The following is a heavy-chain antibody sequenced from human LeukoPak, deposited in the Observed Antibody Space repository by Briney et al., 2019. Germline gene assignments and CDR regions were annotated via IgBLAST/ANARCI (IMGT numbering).Heavy chain of an antibody. Sequence: PGGSLRLSCAASGFNFDHYGMSWVRQVPGKGLEWVSGVNLNGGTTGYADSVKGRFTISRDNAKNSLYLQMNSLRAEDTAVYYCASLYYYDTDYFDYWGQGTLVTVSS. CDR2: VNLNGGTT. CDR3: ASLYYYDTDYFDY. V-gene: IGHV3-20*04. J-gene: IGHJ4*02. D-gene: IGHD3-22*01. CDR1: GFNFDHYG.